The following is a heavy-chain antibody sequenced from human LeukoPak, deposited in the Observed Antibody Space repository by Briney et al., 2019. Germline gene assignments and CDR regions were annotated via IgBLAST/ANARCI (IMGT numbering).Heavy chain of an antibody. V-gene: IGHV3-48*03. D-gene: IGHD1-26*01. CDR2: ISTSGDSM. CDR1: GFTFSSYE. CDR3: ARGSGFVFDY. Sequence: PGGSLRLSCVASGFTFSSYEVNWVRQAPGKGLEWVSYISTSGDSMYYADSVKGRFTISRDNVKNPLFLQMNSLRAEDTAVYYCARGSGFVFDYWGQGTLVTVSA. J-gene: IGHJ4*02.